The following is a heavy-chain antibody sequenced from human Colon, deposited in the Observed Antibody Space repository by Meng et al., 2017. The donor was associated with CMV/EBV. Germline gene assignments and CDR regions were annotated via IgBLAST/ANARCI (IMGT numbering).Heavy chain of an antibody. V-gene: IGHV1-2*02. CDR3: ARDPSGSRVPFDY. J-gene: IGHJ4*02. D-gene: IGHD1-26*01. Sequence: VQLGQSGAEVKKPGASVKVSCKTSGYTFSDYYIHWVRQAPGQGLEWMGWINSNSGATDYAQKFQGRFTMTRDTSITTVYMELSSLRSDDTAVYYCARDPSGSRVPFDYWGQGSLVTVSS. CDR1: GYTFSDYY. CDR2: INSNSGAT.